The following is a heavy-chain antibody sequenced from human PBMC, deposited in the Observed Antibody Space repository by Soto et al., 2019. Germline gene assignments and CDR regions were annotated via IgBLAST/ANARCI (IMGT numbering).Heavy chain of an antibody. CDR1: GVTFSSYA. CDR3: ARSHVVPAAIGWFDP. J-gene: IGHJ5*02. D-gene: IGHD2-2*01. CDR2: IIPIFGTA. V-gene: IGHV1-69*13. Sequence: SVKVSCKASGVTFSSYAISWVRQAPGQGLEWMGGIIPIFGTANYAQKFQGRVTITADESTSTAYMELSSLRSEDTAVYYCARSHVVPAAIGWFDPWGQGTLVTV.